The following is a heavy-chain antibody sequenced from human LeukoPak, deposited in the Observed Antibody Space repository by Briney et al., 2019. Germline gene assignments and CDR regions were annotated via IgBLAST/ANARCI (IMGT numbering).Heavy chain of an antibody. CDR2: IKSDGSST. CDR1: GFSFSSYW. Sequence: GGSLRLSCAASGFSFSSYWMHWVRQAPGKGLVWVSRIKSDGSSTNYADSVKGRFTISRDNAKNTLYLQMNSLRAEDTAVYYCARDGRIAAPGTDLDYWGQGTLDTVSS. D-gene: IGHD6-13*01. CDR3: ARDGRIAAPGTDLDY. J-gene: IGHJ4*02. V-gene: IGHV3-74*01.